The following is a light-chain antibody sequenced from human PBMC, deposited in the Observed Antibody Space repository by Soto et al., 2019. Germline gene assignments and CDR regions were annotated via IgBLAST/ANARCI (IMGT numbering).Light chain of an antibody. Sequence: EIVWTQSPGTLSLAPGVRATLSCRASQSVSVNYLAWYQQKPGQSPRRLIYGSSDRATGIPDRFSGSGSGTDFTLTITRVEPEDFAVYYCQQYGSSPPYTFGQGTKLEIK. J-gene: IGKJ2*01. V-gene: IGKV3-20*01. CDR3: QQYGSSPPYT. CDR1: QSVSVNY. CDR2: GSS.